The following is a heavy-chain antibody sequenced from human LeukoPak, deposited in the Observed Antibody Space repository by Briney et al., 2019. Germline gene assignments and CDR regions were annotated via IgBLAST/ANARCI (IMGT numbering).Heavy chain of an antibody. CDR3: AKDLALRFGESKGGENWFDP. D-gene: IGHD3-10*01. Sequence: GGSLRLSCAASGFTFSSYAMSWVRQAPGKGLEWVSAISGSGGSTYYADSVKGRFTISRDNSKNTLYLQMNSLRAEDTAVYYCAKDLALRFGESKGGENWFDPWGQGTLVTVSS. V-gene: IGHV3-23*01. CDR2: ISGSGGST. CDR1: GFTFSSYA. J-gene: IGHJ5*02.